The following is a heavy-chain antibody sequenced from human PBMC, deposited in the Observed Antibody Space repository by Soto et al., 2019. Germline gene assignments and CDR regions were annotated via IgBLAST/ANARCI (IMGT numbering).Heavy chain of an antibody. CDR2: IIPILGIA. D-gene: IGHD6-13*01. Sequence: QVQLVQSGAEVKKPGSSVKVSCKASGGTFSSYTISWVRQAPGQGLEWMGRIIPILGIANYAQKFQGRVTITGDKSTGTGKLGLGSLRAEEPAVYYWGREGGEIAAAGKKAFDNRGQRAMGPVSS. CDR1: GGTFSSYT. CDR3: GREGGEIAAAGKKAFDN. J-gene: IGHJ3*02. V-gene: IGHV1-69*02.